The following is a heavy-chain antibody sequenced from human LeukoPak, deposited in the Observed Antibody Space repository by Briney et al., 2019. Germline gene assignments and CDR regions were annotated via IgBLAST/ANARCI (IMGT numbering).Heavy chain of an antibody. CDR1: GFTFSSYS. CDR3: ARDLSGGDYAALWFDP. J-gene: IGHJ5*02. D-gene: IGHD2-21*02. Sequence: PGGSLRLSCAASGFTFSSYSMNWVRQAPGKGLEWVSSISSSSSYIYYADSVKGRFTISRDNAKNSLYLQMNSLRAEDTAVYYCARDLSGGDYAALWFDPWGQGTLVTVSS. V-gene: IGHV3-21*01. CDR2: ISSSSSYI.